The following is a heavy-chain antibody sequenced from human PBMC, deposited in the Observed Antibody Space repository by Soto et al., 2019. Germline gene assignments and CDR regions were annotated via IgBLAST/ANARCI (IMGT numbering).Heavy chain of an antibody. D-gene: IGHD2-21*02. J-gene: IGHJ3*02. CDR3: ARAGDFGNYVEAFDI. CDR1: GYTFTSHD. V-gene: IGHV1-8*01. Sequence: QVQLVQSGAEVKKPGASVKVSCKASGYTFTSHDIDWVRQATGQGPEWMGWMNPNTGDTGYAQKFQGRVTMTRNTSKRTAYMELSSLTSEDTAVYYCARAGDFGNYVEAFDIWGQGTMVTVSS. CDR2: MNPNTGDT.